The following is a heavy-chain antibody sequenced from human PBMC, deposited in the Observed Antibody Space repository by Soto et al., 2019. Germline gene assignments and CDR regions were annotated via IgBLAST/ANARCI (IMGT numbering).Heavy chain of an antibody. CDR2: ISSSSSTI. D-gene: IGHD5-12*01. CDR3: ARAPVEMATDKYYFDY. V-gene: IGHV3-48*02. J-gene: IGHJ4*02. Sequence: GGSLRLSCAASGFTFSSYSMNWVRQAPGKGLEWVSYISSSSSTIYYADSVKGRFTISRDNAKNSLYLQMNSLRDEDTAVYYCARAPVEMATDKYYFDYWGQGTLVTVSS. CDR1: GFTFSSYS.